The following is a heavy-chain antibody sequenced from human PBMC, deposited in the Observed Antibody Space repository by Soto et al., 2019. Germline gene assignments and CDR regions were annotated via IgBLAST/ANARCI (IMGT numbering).Heavy chain of an antibody. V-gene: IGHV5-10-1*01. CDR1: GYSFTSYW. CDR3: ARQSYYGSGSYQGYYGMDV. J-gene: IGHJ6*02. D-gene: IGHD3-10*01. Sequence: GESLKISCKGSGYSFTSYWISWVRQMPGKGLEWMGRIDPSDSYTNYSPSFQGHVTISADKSISTAYLQWSSLKASDTAMYYCARQSYYGSGSYQGYYGMDVWGQGTTVTVSS. CDR2: IDPSDSYT.